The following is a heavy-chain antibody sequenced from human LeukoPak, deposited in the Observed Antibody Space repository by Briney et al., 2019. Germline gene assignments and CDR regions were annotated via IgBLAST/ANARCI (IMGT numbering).Heavy chain of an antibody. CDR1: GGSISSYY. V-gene: IGHV4-59*12. Sequence: SETLSLTCTVSGGSISSYYWSWIRQPPGKGLEWIGSIYYSGSTYYNPSLKSRVTISVDTSKNQFSLKLSSVTAADTAVYYCARDVYYYDSSGYNWYFDLWGRGTLVTVSS. D-gene: IGHD3-22*01. CDR3: ARDVYYYDSSGYNWYFDL. CDR2: IYYSGST. J-gene: IGHJ2*01.